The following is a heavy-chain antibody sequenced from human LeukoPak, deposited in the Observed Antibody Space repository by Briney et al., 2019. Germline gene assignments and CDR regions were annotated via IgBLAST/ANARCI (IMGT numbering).Heavy chain of an antibody. V-gene: IGHV1-8*02. CDR3: ARAGGYCGRISCPYYFDY. J-gene: IGHJ4*02. D-gene: IGHD2-15*01. CDR1: GYTFTSYD. CDR2: MNPNSGNT. Sequence: ASVTVSCTASGYTFTSYDTNWVRQAPGQGLEWMGWMNPNSGNTGYAQKFQGRVTMTRNTSISTAYMELSSLRSEDTAVYYCARAGGYCGRISCPYYFDYWGQGSLVAVSS.